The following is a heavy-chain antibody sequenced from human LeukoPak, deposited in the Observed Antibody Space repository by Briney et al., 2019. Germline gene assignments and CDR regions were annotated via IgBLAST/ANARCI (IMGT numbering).Heavy chain of an antibody. J-gene: IGHJ4*02. CDR2: IYPGDSDT. Sequence: GESLKISCKVSGYSFPSYWIGWVRQMPGKGLEWMGIIYPGDSDTRYSPSFQGQVTISADKSISTAYLRWSSLKASDTAMYYCARYTSAMDDDYWGQGTLVTVSS. D-gene: IGHD5-18*01. CDR3: ARYTSAMDDDY. V-gene: IGHV5-51*01. CDR1: GYSFPSYW.